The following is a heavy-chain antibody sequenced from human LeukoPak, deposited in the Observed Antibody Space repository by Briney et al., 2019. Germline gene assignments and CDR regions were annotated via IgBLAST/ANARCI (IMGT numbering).Heavy chain of an antibody. CDR2: ISGSGGDT. J-gene: IGHJ4*02. CDR3: AKDLSTGWPFDC. Sequence: GGSLRLSCAGSGFTFINYAMSWVRQAPGKGLEWVSTISGSGGDTYYADSVKGRFTISRDNPKNTLYLQMNSLRAEDTAVYHCAKDLSTGWPFDCWGQGTLVTVSS. D-gene: IGHD6-19*01. CDR1: GFTFINYA. V-gene: IGHV3-23*01.